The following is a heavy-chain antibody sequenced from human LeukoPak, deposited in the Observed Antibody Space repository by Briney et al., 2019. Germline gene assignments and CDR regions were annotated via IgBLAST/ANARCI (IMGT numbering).Heavy chain of an antibody. CDR3: ARDSTNSYYFDY. V-gene: IGHV1-46*01. Sequence: GASVKVSCKASGYTFTSYDINWVRQAPGQGLEWMGIINPSGGSTSYAQKFQGRVTMTRDTSTSTVYMELSSLRSEDTAVYYCARDSTNSYYFDYWGQGTLVTVSS. J-gene: IGHJ4*02. CDR2: INPSGGST. CDR1: GYTFTSYD. D-gene: IGHD1-7*01.